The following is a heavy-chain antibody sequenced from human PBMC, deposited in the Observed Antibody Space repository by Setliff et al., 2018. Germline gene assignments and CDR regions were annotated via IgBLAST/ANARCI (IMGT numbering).Heavy chain of an antibody. CDR1: GFTFNNYV. CDR2: ISRSGDKT. D-gene: IGHD1-1*01. CDR3: ASGWREDRREPNQH. J-gene: IGHJ1*01. Sequence: PGGSLRLSCATSGFTFNNYVMNWVRQAPGKGLEWVSAISRSGDKTYYADSVKGRFIISRDNSDTLYLQMNSLRTEDTAVYYCASGWREDRREPNQHWGQGTLVTVSS. V-gene: IGHV3-23*01.